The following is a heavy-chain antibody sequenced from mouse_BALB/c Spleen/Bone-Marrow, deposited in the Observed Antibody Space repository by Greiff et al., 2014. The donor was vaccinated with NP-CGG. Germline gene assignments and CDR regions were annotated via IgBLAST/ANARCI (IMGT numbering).Heavy chain of an antibody. CDR3: NEGYGNYGY. Sequence: EVKLMESGAELVRSGASVKLSCTASGFNIKDYYMHWVKQRPEQGLEWIGWIDPENGDTEYAPKFQGKATMTADTSSNTAYLQLSSLTSEDTAVYYCNEGYGNYGYWSQGTTLTVSS. V-gene: IGHV14-4*02. J-gene: IGHJ2*01. CDR1: GFNIKDYY. CDR2: IDPENGDT. D-gene: IGHD2-10*02.